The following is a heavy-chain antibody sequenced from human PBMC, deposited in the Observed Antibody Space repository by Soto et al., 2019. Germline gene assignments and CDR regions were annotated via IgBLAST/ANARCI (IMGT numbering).Heavy chain of an antibody. Sequence: SETLSVTCAGYGGSFSGYYWSWIRQPPGKGLEWIGEINHSGSTNYNPSLKSRVTISVDTSKNQFSLKLSSVTAADTAVYYCARSTPQPEWNRRGHYYGSGSLPTKWGQG. CDR3: ARSTPQPEWNRRGHYYGSGSLPTK. D-gene: IGHD3-10*01. J-gene: IGHJ1*01. V-gene: IGHV4-34*01. CDR1: GGSFSGYY. CDR2: INHSGST.